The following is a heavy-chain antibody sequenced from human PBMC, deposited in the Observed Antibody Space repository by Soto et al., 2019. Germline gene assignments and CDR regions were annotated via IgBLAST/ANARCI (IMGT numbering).Heavy chain of an antibody. CDR3: ARVGSFEVVAATDYFDH. D-gene: IGHD6-19*01. CDR1: GYTFNSYY. V-gene: IGHV1-46*02. Sequence: VQLVQSGAEVKKPGASVKISCKASGYTFNSYYMHWVRQAPGQGLEWMGVINPSGDSAGYAQKFQGSVTMTRDTSTSTLYMDLSGLRSDDTAVYYCARVGSFEVVAATDYFDHWGQGTLITVSS. CDR2: INPSGDSA. J-gene: IGHJ4*02.